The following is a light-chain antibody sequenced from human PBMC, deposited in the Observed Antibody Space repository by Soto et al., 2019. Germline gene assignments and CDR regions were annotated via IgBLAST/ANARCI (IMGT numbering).Light chain of an antibody. J-gene: IGLJ2*01. CDR3: GTWDSSLSAGVV. Sequence: QSVLTQSPSVSAAPGQKVTISCSGSSSNIGNNYVSWYQQLPGTAPKLLIYDNNKRPSGIPDRFSGSKSGTSATLGITGLQTGDEADYYCGTWDSSLSAGVVFGGGTKLTVL. CDR1: SSNIGNNY. V-gene: IGLV1-51*01. CDR2: DNN.